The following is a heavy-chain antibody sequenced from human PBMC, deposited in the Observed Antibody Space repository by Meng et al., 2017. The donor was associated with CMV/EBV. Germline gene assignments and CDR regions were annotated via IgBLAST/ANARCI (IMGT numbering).Heavy chain of an antibody. J-gene: IGHJ5*02. CDR1: GFTFSSYA. V-gene: IGHV3-23*01. CDR2: ISGSGGST. D-gene: IGHD3-3*01. CDR3: AKAGITIFGVGKHNWFDP. Sequence: GESLKISCAASGFTFSSYAMSWVRQAPGKGLEWVSAISGSGGSTYYADSAKGRFTISRDNSKNTLYLQMNSLRAEDTAVYYCAKAGITIFGVGKHNWFDPWGQGTLVTVSS.